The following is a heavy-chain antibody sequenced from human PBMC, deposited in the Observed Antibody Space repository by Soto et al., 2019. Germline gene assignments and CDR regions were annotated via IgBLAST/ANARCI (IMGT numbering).Heavy chain of an antibody. V-gene: IGHV3-23*01. J-gene: IGHJ4*02. D-gene: IGHD1-26*01. CDR1: GFTFSNYA. Sequence: LRLSCAASGFTFSNYAMNWVRQAPGKGLEWVSGISGNSGFTYYTDSVKGRFTISRDNSKNTLFLQMNALRDEDTAIYYCAKVGSFYVPRSPFDSWGRGIMVTVSS. CDR2: ISGNSGFT. CDR3: AKVGSFYVPRSPFDS.